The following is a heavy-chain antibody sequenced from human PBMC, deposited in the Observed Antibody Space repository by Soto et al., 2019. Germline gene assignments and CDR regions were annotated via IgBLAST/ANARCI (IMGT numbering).Heavy chain of an antibody. CDR1: GFTFSSYA. CDR2: IRGSGGST. CDR3: AKESLKTPVTGPVDC. D-gene: IGHD6-19*01. Sequence: EVQLLESGGGLVQPGGSQRLSCTASGFTFSSYALSWVRQAPGKGLEWVSRIRGSGGSTYYADSVKGRVTISRDNSKNTLYLQMSSLRAEDTAVYYCAKESLKTPVTGPVDCWGQGTVVTVSS. J-gene: IGHJ4*02. V-gene: IGHV3-23*01.